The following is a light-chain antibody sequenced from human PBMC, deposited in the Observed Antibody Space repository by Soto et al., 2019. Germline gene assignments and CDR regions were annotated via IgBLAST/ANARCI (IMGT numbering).Light chain of an antibody. CDR2: DAS. Sequence: DTQMTQSPSTLSASVGDRVTITCRASQSINSLLAWYQQKPGKAPKLLIYDASSLETGVPSRFSGSGSGTEFTLTITSLQPDDFATYYCQQYNSYSWTFGQGTKVDI. V-gene: IGKV1-5*01. J-gene: IGKJ1*01. CDR1: QSINSL. CDR3: QQYNSYSWT.